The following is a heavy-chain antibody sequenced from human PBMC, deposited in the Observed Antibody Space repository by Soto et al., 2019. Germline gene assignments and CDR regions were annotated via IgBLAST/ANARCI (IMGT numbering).Heavy chain of an antibody. CDR3: AKIGCSSTICPANGAFDI. V-gene: IGHV3-23*01. J-gene: IGHJ3*02. CDR2: ISGRGGTT. CDR1: GFTFNNYA. Sequence: DVQLLESGGGLIQPGGSLRVSCAASGFTFNNYAMTWVRQAPGRGLEWVSTISGRGGTTDYADSVKGRFTISRDNSKSTLDLQMKSLRAEDTAVYYCAKIGCSSTICPANGAFDIWGQGTMVTVSS. D-gene: IGHD2-2*01.